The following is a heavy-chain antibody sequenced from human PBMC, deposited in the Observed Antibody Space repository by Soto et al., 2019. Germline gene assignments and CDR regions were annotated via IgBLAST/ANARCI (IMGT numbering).Heavy chain of an antibody. CDR2: INAGNGNT. Sequence: ASVKVSCKASGYTFTSYAMHWVRQVPGQRLEWMGWINAGNGNTKYSQKFQGRVTITRDTSASTAYMELSSLRSEDTAVYYCARVGVLRFLEWLPMDVWGQGTTVTVSS. CDR1: GYTFTSYA. D-gene: IGHD3-3*01. V-gene: IGHV1-3*01. CDR3: ARVGVLRFLEWLPMDV. J-gene: IGHJ6*02.